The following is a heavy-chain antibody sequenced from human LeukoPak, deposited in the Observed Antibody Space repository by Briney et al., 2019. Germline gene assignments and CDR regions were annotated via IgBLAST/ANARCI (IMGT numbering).Heavy chain of an antibody. CDR2: IWYDGSNK. Sequence: GGSLRLSCAASGFTFSSYGMHWVRQAPGKGLEWVAVIWYDGSNKYYADSVKGRFPISRDNSKNTLYLQMNSLRAEDTAVYYCARDSGSHEIDYWGQGTLVTVSS. CDR1: GFTFSSYG. J-gene: IGHJ4*02. D-gene: IGHD1-26*01. CDR3: ARDSGSHEIDY. V-gene: IGHV3-33*01.